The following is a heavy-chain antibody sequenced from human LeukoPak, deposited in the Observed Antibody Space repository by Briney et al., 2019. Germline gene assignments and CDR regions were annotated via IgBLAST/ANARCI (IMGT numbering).Heavy chain of an antibody. V-gene: IGHV3-7*01. CDR3: ARTVAARDIVPFDP. J-gene: IGHJ5*02. CDR1: GFTFSSYW. D-gene: IGHD2-15*01. CDR2: IKQDGSEK. Sequence: GGSLRLSCAASGFTFSSYWMSWARQAPGKGLEWVANIKQDGSEKYYVDSVKGRFTISRDNAKNSLYLQMNSLRAEDTAVYYCARTVAARDIVPFDPWGQGTLVTVSS.